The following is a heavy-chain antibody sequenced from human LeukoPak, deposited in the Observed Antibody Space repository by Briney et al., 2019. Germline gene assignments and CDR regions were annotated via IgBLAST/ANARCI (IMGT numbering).Heavy chain of an antibody. CDR1: GFTFDDYA. CDR3: AKGSIPAASYYYGMDV. J-gene: IGHJ6*02. D-gene: IGHD2-2*01. CDR2: ISWNSGSI. V-gene: IGHV3-9*01. Sequence: GGSLRLSCAASGFTFDDYAMHWVRHAPGKSLERVSGISWNSGSIGYADSVKGRFTISRDNAKNSLYLQMNSLRAEDTALYYCAKGSIPAASYYYGMDVWGQGTTVTVSS.